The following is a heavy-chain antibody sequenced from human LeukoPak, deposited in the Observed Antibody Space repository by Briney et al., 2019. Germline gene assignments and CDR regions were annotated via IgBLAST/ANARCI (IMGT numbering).Heavy chain of an antibody. J-gene: IGHJ6*02. CDR3: ARGPTIVVVPAAINV. D-gene: IGHD2-2*01. V-gene: IGHV3-23*01. Sequence: GGSLRLSCAASGFTFSSYAMSWVRQAPGKGLEWVSAISGSGGSTYYADSVKGRFTISRDNSKNTLCLQMNSLRAGDTAVYYCARGPTIVVVPAAINVWGQGTTVTVSS. CDR1: GFTFSSYA. CDR2: ISGSGGST.